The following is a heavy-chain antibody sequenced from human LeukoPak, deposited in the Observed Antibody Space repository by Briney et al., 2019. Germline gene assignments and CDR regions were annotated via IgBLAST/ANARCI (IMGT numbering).Heavy chain of an antibody. CDR2: IKADGSQT. V-gene: IGHV3-7*04. D-gene: IGHD2-8*01. Sequence: GGSLRLSCAASGFSFSGYWMSWVRQAPGKGLAWVAHIKADGSQTYHVDSVKGRFTISKDNAKNSLDLQMNTLRAEDTAVYYCARLSQYALDVWGQGTTVTVSS. CDR3: ARLSQYALDV. J-gene: IGHJ6*02. CDR1: GFSFSGYW.